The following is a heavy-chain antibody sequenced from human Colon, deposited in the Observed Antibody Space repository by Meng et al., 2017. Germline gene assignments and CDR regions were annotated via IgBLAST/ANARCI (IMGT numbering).Heavy chain of an antibody. V-gene: IGHV1-18*01. D-gene: IGHD2-15*01. CDR2: INVYTTIK. CDR3: ARDPYCSGGSCYSDF. CDR1: GYTFVSYG. J-gene: IGHJ4*02. Sequence: QVQLVQSGAEVRKPVASVKVSCKASGYTFVSYGITWVRQAPGQGLEWMGWINVYTTIKNYAQKFQDRVTMTTDTSTSTAYMELRSLTSEDTAVYYCARDPYCSGGSCYSDFWGQGTLVTVSS.